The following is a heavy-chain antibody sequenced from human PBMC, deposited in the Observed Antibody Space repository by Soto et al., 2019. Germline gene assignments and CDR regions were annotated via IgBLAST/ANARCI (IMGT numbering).Heavy chain of an antibody. J-gene: IGHJ4*02. Sequence: EVQLVESGGGLIQPGGSLRLSCAVSGFTVSNNYMSWVRQAPGKGLEGVSVIYSGGYTAYGDSVKGRFTISRDNSKNTLILQMNSLGAGPLGVFFWAAGPGGGGYWGQGTLVTVSS. V-gene: IGHV3-53*01. CDR2: IYSGGYT. D-gene: IGHD3-10*01. CDR3: AAGPGGGGY. CDR1: GFTVSNNY.